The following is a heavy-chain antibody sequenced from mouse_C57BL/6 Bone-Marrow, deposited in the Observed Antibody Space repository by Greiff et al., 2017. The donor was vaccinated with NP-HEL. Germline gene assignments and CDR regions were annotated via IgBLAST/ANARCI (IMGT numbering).Heavy chain of an antibody. Sequence: AASGIDFSRYWMRWVRRAPGNGLDCIGEINPDSSTINYAPSLKDKFIISRDNAKNTLYLQMSKVRSEDTALYYCARDYDYYAMDYWGQGTSVTVSS. CDR3: ARDYDYYAMDY. CDR2: INPDSSTI. D-gene: IGHD1-1*02. V-gene: IGHV4-1*01. J-gene: IGHJ4*01. CDR1: GIDFSRYW.